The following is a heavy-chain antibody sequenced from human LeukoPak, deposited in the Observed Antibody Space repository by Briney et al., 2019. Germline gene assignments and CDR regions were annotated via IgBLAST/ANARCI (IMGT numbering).Heavy chain of an antibody. CDR1: GYTFTSYG. CDR2: ISAYNGNT. CDR3: ARDPGGWTALDY. D-gene: IGHD6-19*01. J-gene: IGHJ4*02. V-gene: IGHV1-18*01. Sequence: GASVKVSCKASGYTFTSYGISWVRQAPGQGLEWMGWISAYNGNTNYAQKFQGRVTMTRDTSISTAYMELSRLRSDDTAVYYCARDPGGWTALDYWGQGALVTVSS.